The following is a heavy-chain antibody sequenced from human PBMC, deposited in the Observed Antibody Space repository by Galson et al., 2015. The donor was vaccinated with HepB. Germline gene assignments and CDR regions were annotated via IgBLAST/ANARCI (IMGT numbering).Heavy chain of an antibody. V-gene: IGHV3-15*01. D-gene: IGHD1-1*01. CDR2: IKSEIDGGTI. CDR1: GFTFTDAS. J-gene: IGHJ3*01. CDR3: ATNLQLADAFDV. Sequence: SLRLSCAASGFTFTDASMSWVRQAPGKGLEWVGRIKSEIDGGTIDYAAPVKARLTISRDDSKNTLYLQMDSLKTDVTAVYYCATNLQLADAFDVWGQGTTVTVSS.